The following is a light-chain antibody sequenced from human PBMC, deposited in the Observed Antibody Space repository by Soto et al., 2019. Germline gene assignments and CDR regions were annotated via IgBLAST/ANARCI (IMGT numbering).Light chain of an antibody. Sequence: QSALTQPASVSGSPGQSITISCTGTSSDVGSYNLVSWYQQHLGKAPKLMIYEVSKRPSGVSNRFSGSKSGNTASLTISGLQAEDEADYYCCSYAGSSTFVFGGGTKLTVL. CDR2: EVS. J-gene: IGLJ2*01. V-gene: IGLV2-23*02. CDR1: SSDVGSYNL. CDR3: CSYAGSSTFV.